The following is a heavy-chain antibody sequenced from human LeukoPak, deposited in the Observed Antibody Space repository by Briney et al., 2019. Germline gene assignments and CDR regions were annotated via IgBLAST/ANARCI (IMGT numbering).Heavy chain of an antibody. V-gene: IGHV3-30*18. J-gene: IGHJ4*02. Sequence: GGSLRLSCAASGFTFSSYGTHWVRQAPGKGLEWVAVISYDGSNKYYADSVKGRFTISRDNSKNTLYLQMNSLRAEDTAVYYCANLHGGATNDYWGQGTLVTVSS. CDR3: ANLHGGATNDY. CDR2: ISYDGSNK. CDR1: GFTFSSYG. D-gene: IGHD1-26*01.